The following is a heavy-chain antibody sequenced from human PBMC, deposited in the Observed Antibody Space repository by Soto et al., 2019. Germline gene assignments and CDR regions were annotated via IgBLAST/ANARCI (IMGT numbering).Heavy chain of an antibody. CDR3: AIAFDI. CDR2: ISGSGYSK. CDR1: GFTFSSYA. Sequence: GGSLRLSCAASGFTFSSYAMTCVRQAPGKGLEWVSSISGSGYSKYYADSVKGRFTVSRDNTRKSMYLQMNSLRAEDTAVYHCAIAFDIWGQGTVVTVSS. V-gene: IGHV3-23*01. J-gene: IGHJ3*02.